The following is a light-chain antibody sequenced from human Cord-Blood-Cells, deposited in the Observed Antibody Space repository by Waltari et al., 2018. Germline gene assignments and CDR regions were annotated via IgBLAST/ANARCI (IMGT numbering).Light chain of an antibody. CDR1: QDISNY. J-gene: IGKJ3*01. CDR3: QQYDNLPPVVT. CDR2: DAS. Sequence: DIQMTQSPFSLSASVGDRVTITCQASQDISNYLNWYQQKPGKAPKLLIYDASTLETGVPSRFSGSGSGTDFTFTISSLQPEDIATYYCQQYDNLPPVVTFGPGTKVDIK. V-gene: IGKV1-33*01.